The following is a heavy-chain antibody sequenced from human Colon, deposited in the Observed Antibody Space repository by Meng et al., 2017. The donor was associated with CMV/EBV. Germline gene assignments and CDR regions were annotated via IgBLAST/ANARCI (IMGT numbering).Heavy chain of an antibody. D-gene: IGHD2-2*01. CDR3: AKDRIGGYCSSTSCSFYGMDV. Sequence: GGSLRLSCAASGFTFSSYGMHWVRQAPGKGLEWVAVIWYDGSNKYYADSVKGRFTISRDNSKNTLYLQMNSLRAEDTAVYYCAKDRIGGYCSSTSCSFYGMDVWGQGTTVTVSS. V-gene: IGHV3-33*06. CDR1: GFTFSSYG. CDR2: IWYDGSNK. J-gene: IGHJ6*02.